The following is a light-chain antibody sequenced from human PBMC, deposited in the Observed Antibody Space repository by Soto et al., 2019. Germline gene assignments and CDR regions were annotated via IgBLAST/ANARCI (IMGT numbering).Light chain of an antibody. J-gene: IGKJ4*01. Sequence: EIVMTQSPATLSVSPGERATLSCRASQSVRSNLAWYQQKRGQAPRLLIYGASNRATGIPARFSGSVSGTEFTLTISSLQSEDFAIYACHQYNYWPLTFGGGTNVEI. CDR2: GAS. V-gene: IGKV3-15*01. CDR1: QSVRSN. CDR3: HQYNYWPLT.